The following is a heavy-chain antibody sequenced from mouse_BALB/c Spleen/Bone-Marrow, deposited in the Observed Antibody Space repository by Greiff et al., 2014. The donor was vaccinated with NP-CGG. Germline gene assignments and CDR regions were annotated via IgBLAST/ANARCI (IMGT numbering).Heavy chain of an antibody. V-gene: IGHV2-9*02. Sequence: VKLMESGPGLVAPSQSLTITCTVSGFSLASYGIRWVRQPPGKGLEWLGVIWAGGATNYNSALMSRLSISKDNSKSQVFLKMNSLQIDDTAMFYCTREREGDGYYDFDYWGQGTIFTVSS. CDR2: IWAGGAT. D-gene: IGHD2-3*01. CDR1: GFSLASYG. J-gene: IGHJ2*01. CDR3: TREREGDGYYDFDY.